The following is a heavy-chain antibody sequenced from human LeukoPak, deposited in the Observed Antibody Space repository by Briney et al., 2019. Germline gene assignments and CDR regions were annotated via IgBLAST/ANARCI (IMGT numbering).Heavy chain of an antibody. J-gene: IGHJ6*03. Sequence: SETLSLTCAVYGGSFSGYYWSWIRQPPGKGLEWIGEINHSGSTNYNPSLKSRVTISVDTSKNQFSLKLSSVTAADTAVYYCARVRYSSSYYYYYYYMDVWGKGTTVNVSS. CDR3: ARVRYSSSYYYYYYYMDV. CDR2: INHSGST. CDR1: GGSFSGYY. V-gene: IGHV4-34*01. D-gene: IGHD6-6*01.